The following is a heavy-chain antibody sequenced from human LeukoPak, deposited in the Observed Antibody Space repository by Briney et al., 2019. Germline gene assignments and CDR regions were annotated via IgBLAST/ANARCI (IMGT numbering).Heavy chain of an antibody. D-gene: IGHD5-18*01. Sequence: GGSLTLSCAASGFTFDGYAMHGVRQAPGKDLEWVSGISWNSGSIGYADSVKGRFTISRDNAKNSLYLQMNSLRAEDTALYYCAKTVRGYSYGYPLDYWGQGTLVTVSS. CDR2: ISWNSGSI. CDR1: GFTFDGYA. CDR3: AKTVRGYSYGYPLDY. J-gene: IGHJ4*02. V-gene: IGHV3-9*01.